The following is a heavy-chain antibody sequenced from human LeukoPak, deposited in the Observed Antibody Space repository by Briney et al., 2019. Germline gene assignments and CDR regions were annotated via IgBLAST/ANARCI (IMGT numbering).Heavy chain of an antibody. D-gene: IGHD1-26*01. V-gene: IGHV3-9*01. J-gene: IGHJ4*02. CDR3: AKDWGVGAHGWGYFDC. Sequence: GGSLRLSCAASGFAFDDYAIHWVRQAPGKGLEWVSGISWNSGSIGYADSVKGRFTISRDNAKNSLYLQMNSLRAEDTAFYYCAKDWGVGAHGWGYFDCWGQGTLVTVSS. CDR2: ISWNSGSI. CDR1: GFAFDDYA.